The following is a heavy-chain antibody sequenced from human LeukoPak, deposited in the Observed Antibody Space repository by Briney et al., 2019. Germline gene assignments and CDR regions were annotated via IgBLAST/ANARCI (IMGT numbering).Heavy chain of an antibody. J-gene: IGHJ6*02. V-gene: IGHV3-74*01. CDR1: GFTFSSYG. CDR3: AREGDHTKRGRDYYGMDV. Sequence: GGSLRLSCAASGFTFSSYGMHWVRHAPGKGLVWVSRINSDGSSTSYADSVKGRFTISRDNAKNTLYLQMNSLRAEDTAVYYCAREGDHTKRGRDYYGMDVWGQGTTVTVSS. CDR2: INSDGSST. D-gene: IGHD3-16*01.